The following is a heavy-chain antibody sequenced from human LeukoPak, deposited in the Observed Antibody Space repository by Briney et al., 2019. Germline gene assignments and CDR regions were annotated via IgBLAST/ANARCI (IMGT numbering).Heavy chain of an antibody. V-gene: IGHV3-23*01. CDR1: GFTFSSYA. Sequence: GGSLRLSCAASGFTFSSYAISWLRQGPGKGLEWVSTISESGGSTYYADSVKGRFTISRDNSKNTLYLQMNSLRAEDTAVYYCARREPHPFDPWGQGTLVTVSS. CDR2: ISESGGST. CDR3: ARREPHPFDP. J-gene: IGHJ5*02.